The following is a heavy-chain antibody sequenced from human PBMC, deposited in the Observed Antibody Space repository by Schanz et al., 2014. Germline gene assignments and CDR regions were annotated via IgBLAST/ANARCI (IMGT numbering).Heavy chain of an antibody. CDR2: VSPYSGDT. CDR1: GYRFIGYY. V-gene: IGHV1-2*06. Sequence: QVLLVQSGAEVKKPGASVKVSCKASGYRFIGYYVHWVRQAPGQGLECMGRVSPYSGDTNYAQMFQGRVTMTTDTSISTAYMELSRLTSDDTAVFFCARENTAVAGMPRVMDVWGQGTTVTVTS. J-gene: IGHJ6*02. D-gene: IGHD6-19*01. CDR3: ARENTAVAGMPRVMDV.